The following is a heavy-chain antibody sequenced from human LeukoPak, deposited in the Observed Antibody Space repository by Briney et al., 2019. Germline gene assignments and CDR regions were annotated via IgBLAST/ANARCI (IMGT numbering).Heavy chain of an antibody. Sequence: GGSLRLSCAASGFTFSTYAMTWVRQAPGKGLESVSAISGSGGYTYYTDSVKGRFTISRDNSKNTLYLQMNSLRAEDTAVYYCARAARYCGGDCYSGAFDIWGQGTMVTVSS. CDR2: ISGSGGYT. CDR3: ARAARYCGGDCYSGAFDI. CDR1: GFTFSTYA. D-gene: IGHD2-21*02. V-gene: IGHV3-23*01. J-gene: IGHJ3*02.